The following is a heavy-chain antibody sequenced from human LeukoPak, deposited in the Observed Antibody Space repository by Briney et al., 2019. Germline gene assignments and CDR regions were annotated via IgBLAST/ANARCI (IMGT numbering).Heavy chain of an antibody. CDR2: IIPIFGTA. CDR3: ARGLRFLERLLKD. V-gene: IGHV1-69*05. D-gene: IGHD3-3*01. J-gene: IGHJ4*02. Sequence: SVKVSCKASGGTFSSYAISWVRQAPGQGLEWMGGIIPIFGTANYAQKFQGRVTITTDESTSTAYMELSSLRSEDTAVYYCARGLRFLERLLKDWGQGTLVTVSS. CDR1: GGTFSSYA.